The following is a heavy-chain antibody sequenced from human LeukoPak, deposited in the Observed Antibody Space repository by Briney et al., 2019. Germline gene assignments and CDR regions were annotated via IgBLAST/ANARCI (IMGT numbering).Heavy chain of an antibody. J-gene: IGHJ6*02. D-gene: IGHD3-3*02. Sequence: GGSLRLSCAASGFTFSHYWMSWVRQAPGKGLEWVANLKQDGNELYYVDSVKGRFTISRDNAKNSLYLQMNSLRAEDTAVYYCARDHIFGVVIPTAMDVWGQGTTVTVSS. CDR3: ARDHIFGVVIPTAMDV. CDR2: LKQDGNEL. CDR1: GFTFSHYW. V-gene: IGHV3-7*01.